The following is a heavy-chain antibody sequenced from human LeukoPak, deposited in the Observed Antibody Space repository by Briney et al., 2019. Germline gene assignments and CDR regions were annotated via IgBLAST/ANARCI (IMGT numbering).Heavy chain of an antibody. V-gene: IGHV4-34*01. D-gene: IGHD3-22*01. Sequence: PSETLSLTCAVYGGSFSGYYWSWIRQPPGKGLEWIGEINHSGSTNYNPSLKSRVAISVDTSKNQFSLKLSSVTAADTAVYYCARGPPRGLLRGVFDYWGQGTLVTVSS. CDR2: INHSGST. J-gene: IGHJ4*02. CDR3: ARGPPRGLLRGVFDY. CDR1: GGSFSGYY.